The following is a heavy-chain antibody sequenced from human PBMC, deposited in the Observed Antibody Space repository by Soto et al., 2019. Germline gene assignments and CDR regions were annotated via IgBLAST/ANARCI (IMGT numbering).Heavy chain of an antibody. D-gene: IGHD6-19*01. V-gene: IGHV1-2*04. CDR3: ARALPGIAVAIWFDP. J-gene: IGHJ5*02. CDR1: GYTFTGYY. Sequence: ASVKVSCKASGYTFTGYYMHWVRQAPGQGLEWMGWINPNSGGTNYAQKFQGWVTMTRDTSISTAYMELSRLRSDDTAVYYCARALPGIAVAIWFDPWGQGTLVTVSS. CDR2: INPNSGGT.